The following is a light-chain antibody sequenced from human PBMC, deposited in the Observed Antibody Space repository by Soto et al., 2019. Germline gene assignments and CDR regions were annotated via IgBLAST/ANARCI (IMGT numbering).Light chain of an antibody. CDR2: DVT. CDR3: CSYAGIYTFYV. CDR1: SSDVGGYNH. V-gene: IGLV2-11*01. Sequence: QSALTQPRSVSGSPGQSVTISCTGTSSDVGGYNHVSWYQQHPGKAPKLMIYDVTKRPSGVPDRFSGSKSGNTASLTISGLQAEDEADYYCCSYAGIYTFYVFGTGTKLTVL. J-gene: IGLJ1*01.